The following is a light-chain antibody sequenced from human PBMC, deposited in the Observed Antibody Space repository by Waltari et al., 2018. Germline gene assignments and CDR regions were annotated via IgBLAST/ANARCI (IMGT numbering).Light chain of an antibody. CDR2: GNS. CDR3: QSYDNSPSGVV. V-gene: IGLV1-40*01. Sequence: QAVLTHPPPMSGAPGQRVTISCLGSSLHLRAGHVVHWYQQRPGTAPKLLLYGNSYRPSGVPDRFSGSKSGTSASLAITGLQAEDEADYYCQSYDNSPSGVVFGGGTKLTVL. J-gene: IGLJ2*01. CDR1: SLHLRAGHV.